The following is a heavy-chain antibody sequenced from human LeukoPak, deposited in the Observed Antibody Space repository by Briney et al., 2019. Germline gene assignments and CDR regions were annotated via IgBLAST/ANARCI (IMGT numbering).Heavy chain of an antibody. Sequence: ASVNASCKPSGYTSTSYDINWVRQATEQGLEWMGWMNPNGGNTGHAQKFQGRVTMTRNTSISTAYMELSSLRSEDTAVYYCARDAIYCSSTSCSTNEFDRWGQGTLVTVSS. CDR2: MNPNGGNT. V-gene: IGHV1-8*01. D-gene: IGHD2-2*02. CDR3: ARDAIYCSSTSCSTNEFDR. J-gene: IGHJ5*02. CDR1: GYTSTSYD.